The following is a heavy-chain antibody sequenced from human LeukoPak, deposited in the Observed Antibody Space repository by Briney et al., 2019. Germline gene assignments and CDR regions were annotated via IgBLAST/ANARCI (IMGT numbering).Heavy chain of an antibody. D-gene: IGHD6-19*01. CDR3: ARDRGSDSSARYFQH. CDR1: GFTFSSYS. Sequence: PGGSLRLSCAASGFTFSSYSVNWVRQAPGKGLEWVSSISSSSSYIYYADSVKGRFIISRDNAKNSLYLQMSSLRVEDTAFYFCARDRGSDSSARYFQHWGQGTLVSVSS. J-gene: IGHJ1*01. CDR2: ISSSSSYI. V-gene: IGHV3-21*01.